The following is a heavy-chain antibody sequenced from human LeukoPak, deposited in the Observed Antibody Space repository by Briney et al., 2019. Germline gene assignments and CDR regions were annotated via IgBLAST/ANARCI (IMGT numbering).Heavy chain of an antibody. J-gene: IGHJ4*02. Sequence: PGRSLRHSCAASGFTFSSFGMHWVRQAPGKGLEWVAVIWYDGSNKYYADSAKGRFTISRDNSKNTLYLQMNSLRAEDTAVYYCARDSFGLQDSWGQGTLVTVSS. CDR1: GFTFSSFG. V-gene: IGHV3-33*01. D-gene: IGHD3-10*01. CDR2: IWYDGSNK. CDR3: ARDSFGLQDS.